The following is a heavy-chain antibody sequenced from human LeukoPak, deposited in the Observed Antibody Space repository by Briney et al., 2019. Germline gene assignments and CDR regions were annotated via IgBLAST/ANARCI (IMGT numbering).Heavy chain of an antibody. CDR2: IYSGGST. J-gene: IGHJ6*02. Sequence: GGSLRLSCAASGFTASSNYMSWVRQAPGKGLEWVSVIYSGGSTYYADSVKGRFTISRDNSKNTLYLQMNSLRAEDTAVYYCASSNRNGGSCYSPHYYYYYGMDVWGQGTTVTVSS. CDR1: GFTASSNY. D-gene: IGHD2-15*01. CDR3: ASSNRNGGSCYSPHYYYYYGMDV. V-gene: IGHV3-66*01.